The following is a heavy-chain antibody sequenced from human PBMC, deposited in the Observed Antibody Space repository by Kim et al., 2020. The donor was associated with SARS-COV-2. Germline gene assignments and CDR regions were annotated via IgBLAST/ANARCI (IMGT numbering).Heavy chain of an antibody. V-gene: IGHV4-34*01. CDR3: ARGRFYGYCSSTSCYRGAFDI. CDR1: GGSFSGYY. CDR2: INHSGST. J-gene: IGHJ3*02. Sequence: SETLSLTCAVYGGSFSGYYWSWIRQPPGKGLEWIGEINHSGSTNYNPSLKSRVTISVDTSKNQFSLKLSSVTAADTAVYYCARGRFYGYCSSTSCYRGAFDIWGQGTMVTVSS. D-gene: IGHD2-2*02.